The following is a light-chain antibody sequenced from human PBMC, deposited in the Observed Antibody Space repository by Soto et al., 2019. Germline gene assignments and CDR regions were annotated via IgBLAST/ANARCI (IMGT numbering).Light chain of an antibody. CDR1: QSILYSSNNMNK. CDR3: QQYYDIPFT. CDR2: WTS. V-gene: IGKV4-1*01. J-gene: IGKJ3*01. Sequence: DIVMTQSPDSLAVSLGERATINCKSSQSILYSSNNMNKLAWYQQKPGQPPKLLFYWTSTRGSGVPDRFSGSGSGTDFTLTISSLQAEDVAIYYCQQYYDIPFTFGPGTKVDIK.